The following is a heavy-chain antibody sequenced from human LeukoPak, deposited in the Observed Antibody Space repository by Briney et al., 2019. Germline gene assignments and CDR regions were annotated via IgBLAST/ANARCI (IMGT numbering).Heavy chain of an antibody. CDR1: GYTFTSYD. J-gene: IGHJ6*03. CDR2: MNPNSGNT. Sequence: ASVKVSCKASGYTFTSYDINWVRQATGQRPEWMGGMNPNSGNTGYAQKLQGRVTNTSNTSIRPAYMELSSLRSEDTAVYYCAREFGYGSGSSYYYYYYMDVWGKGTTVTVSS. CDR3: AREFGYGSGSSYYYYYYMDV. V-gene: IGHV1-8*03. D-gene: IGHD3-10*01.